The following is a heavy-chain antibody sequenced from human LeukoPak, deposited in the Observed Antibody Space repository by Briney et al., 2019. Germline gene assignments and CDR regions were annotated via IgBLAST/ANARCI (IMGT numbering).Heavy chain of an antibody. CDR3: ARESTVTTGAFDI. CDR2: IIPILGIA. V-gene: IGHV1-69*04. CDR1: GYTFTNYY. Sequence: SVKVSCKTSGYTFTNYYMHWVRQAPGQGLEWMGRIIPILGIANYAQKFQGRVTITADKSTSTAYMELSSLRSEDTAVYYCARESTVTTGAFDIWGQGTMVTVSS. J-gene: IGHJ3*02. D-gene: IGHD4-11*01.